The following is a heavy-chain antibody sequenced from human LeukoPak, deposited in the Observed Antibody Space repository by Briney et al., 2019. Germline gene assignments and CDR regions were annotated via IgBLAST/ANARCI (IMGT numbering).Heavy chain of an antibody. Sequence: GGSLRLSCAASGFTFSSYAMSWVRQAPGKGLEWVSAISGSGGSTYYADSVKGRFTISRDNSKNTLYLQMNSLRAEDTAVYYCAKAPWDYYGSGSYAIPYYYYYYMDVWGKGTTVTVSS. J-gene: IGHJ6*03. V-gene: IGHV3-23*01. CDR1: GFTFSSYA. CDR3: AKAPWDYYGSGSYAIPYYYYYYMDV. D-gene: IGHD3-10*01. CDR2: ISGSGGST.